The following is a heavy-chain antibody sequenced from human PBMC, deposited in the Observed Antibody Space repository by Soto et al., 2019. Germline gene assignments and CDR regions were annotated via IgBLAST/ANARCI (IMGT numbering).Heavy chain of an antibody. V-gene: IGHV1-8*01. D-gene: IGHD2-21*01. J-gene: IGHJ6*04. CDR1: GYTFTSHD. CDR2: MNPNSCDI. CDR3: ARGPAYSVGGAQYQFYGMDA. Sequence: QVQLVQSGAEVKKPGASVRVSCKASGYTFTSHDINWVRQATGQGLEWLGWMNPNSCDIGYAQKFQGRVTMTRDTSISTAYMGLSNVRPDATAVYFCARGPAYSVGGAQYQFYGMDAWGEGTTVTVSS.